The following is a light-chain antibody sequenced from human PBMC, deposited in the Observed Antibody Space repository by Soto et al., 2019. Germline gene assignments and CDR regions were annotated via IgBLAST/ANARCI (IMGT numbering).Light chain of an antibody. CDR1: QTILGF. CDR3: QQSFTTLPLT. J-gene: IGKJ4*01. V-gene: IGKV1-39*01. CDR2: GAT. Sequence: DIQMTQSPSALSASVGDRVTITCRASQTILGFLNWYQQKPGKAPELLIYGATNLQSGVPSRFSGGGSGTEFTLTISSLQPEDSATYYCQQSFTTLPLTFGGGTKVQIK.